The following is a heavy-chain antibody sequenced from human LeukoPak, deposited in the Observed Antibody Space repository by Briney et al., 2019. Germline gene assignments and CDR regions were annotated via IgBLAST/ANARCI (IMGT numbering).Heavy chain of an antibody. J-gene: IGHJ4*02. CDR3: AREVDSSSSGARGIDY. D-gene: IGHD6-6*01. Sequence: PGGSLRLSCAASGFTFSSYAMHWVRQAPGKGLEWVAVISYDGSNKYYADSVKGRFTISRDNSKNTLYLQMNSLRAEDTAVYYCAREVDSSSSGARGIDYWGQGTLVTVSS. CDR1: GFTFSSYA. V-gene: IGHV3-30*01. CDR2: ISYDGSNK.